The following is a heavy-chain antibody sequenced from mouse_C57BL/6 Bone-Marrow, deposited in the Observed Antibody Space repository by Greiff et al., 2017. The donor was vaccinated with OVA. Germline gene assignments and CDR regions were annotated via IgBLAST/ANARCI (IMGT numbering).Heavy chain of an antibody. Sequence: EVQGVESGGGLVKPGGSLKLSCAASGFTFSSYAMSWVRQTPEKRLEWVATISDGGSYTYYPDNVKGRFTISRDNAKNNLYLQMSHLKSEDTAMYYCASLITTVVEENYFDYWGQGTTLTVSS. V-gene: IGHV5-4*01. CDR2: ISDGGSYT. CDR1: GFTFSSYA. J-gene: IGHJ2*01. D-gene: IGHD1-1*01. CDR3: ASLITTVVEENYFDY.